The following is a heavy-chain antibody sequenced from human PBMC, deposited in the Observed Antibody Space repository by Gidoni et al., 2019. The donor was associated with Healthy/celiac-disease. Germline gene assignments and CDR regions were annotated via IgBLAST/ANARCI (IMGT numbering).Heavy chain of an antibody. V-gene: IGHV1-46*01. CDR3: ARAEQLVGWFDP. J-gene: IGHJ5*02. D-gene: IGHD6-6*01. Sequence: GRVTMTRDTSTSTVYMELSSLRSEDTAVYYCARAEQLVGWFDPWGQGTLVTVSS.